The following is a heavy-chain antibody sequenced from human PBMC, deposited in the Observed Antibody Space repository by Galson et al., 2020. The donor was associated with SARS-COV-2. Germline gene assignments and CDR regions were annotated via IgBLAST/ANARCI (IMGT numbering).Heavy chain of an antibody. V-gene: IGHV4-30-2*01. Sequence: LRLSCAVSGGSVSSGAFSWTWIRQPPGKGLEWIGYIYDSGNTYYNPSLKSRVSISVDRSKNQFSLNLSSVTAADTAVYYCARGQQTELLTPFDFWGQGTLVTVSS. D-gene: IGHD1-26*01. CDR1: GGSVSSGAFS. J-gene: IGHJ4*02. CDR3: ARGQQTELLTPFDF. CDR2: IYDSGNT.